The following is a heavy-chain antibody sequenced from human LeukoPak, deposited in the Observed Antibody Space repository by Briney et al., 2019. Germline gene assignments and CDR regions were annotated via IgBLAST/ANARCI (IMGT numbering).Heavy chain of an antibody. CDR1: GFTFSNAW. J-gene: IGHJ6*02. D-gene: IGHD2-15*01. Sequence: GGSLRLSCAASGFTFSNAWMSWVRQAPGKGLEWVGRIKSKTDGGTTDYAAPVKGRFTISRDDTKNTLYLQMNSLKTEDTAVYCCLSGRYGMDVWGQGTTVTVSS. CDR2: IKSKTDGGTT. V-gene: IGHV3-15*01. CDR3: LSGRYGMDV.